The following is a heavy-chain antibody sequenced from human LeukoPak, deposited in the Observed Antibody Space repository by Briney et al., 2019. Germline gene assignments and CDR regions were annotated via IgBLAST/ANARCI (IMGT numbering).Heavy chain of an antibody. V-gene: IGHV3-15*01. CDR2: IKSKTDGGTT. CDR3: AANIVVVPAAKYNWFDP. Sequence: GGSLRLSSAASGFTFSNAWMSWVRPAPGKGLEWAGRIKSKTDGGTTDYAAPVKGRFTISRDDSNNTLYLQMNSLRAEDTAVYYCAANIVVVPAAKYNWFDPWGQGTLVTVSS. CDR1: GFTFSNAW. J-gene: IGHJ5*02. D-gene: IGHD2-2*01.